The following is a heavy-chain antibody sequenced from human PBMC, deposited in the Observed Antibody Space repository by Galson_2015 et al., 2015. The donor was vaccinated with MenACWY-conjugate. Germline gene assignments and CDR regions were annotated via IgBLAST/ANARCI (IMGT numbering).Heavy chain of an antibody. V-gene: IGHV4-59*01. J-gene: IGHJ6*02. CDR1: GGSISSYY. CDR3: ARALYDYSNWLPINGMDV. Sequence: SETLSLTCTVSGGSISSYYWSWIRQPPGKGLEWIGYIYYSGSTTYNPSLKSRVTISVETSKNQFSLKLSSVTAADTAVYYCARALYDYSNWLPINGMDVWGQGTTVTVSS. D-gene: IGHD4-11*01. CDR2: IYYSGST.